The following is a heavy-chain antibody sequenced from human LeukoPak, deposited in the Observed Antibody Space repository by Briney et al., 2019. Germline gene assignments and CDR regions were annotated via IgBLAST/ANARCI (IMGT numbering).Heavy chain of an antibody. CDR1: GYTFGAYT. CDR2: INPRNGDI. J-gene: IGHJ4*02. Sequence: ASVKVSCKASGYTFGAYTVQWVRQAPGQSLEWMGWINPRNGDIKYSQRLQGRVTMTRDTSASTSYMELRSLRSDDTAVYYCARAPNYSGSGSPFWEIWGQGTLVTVSS. V-gene: IGHV1-3*01. D-gene: IGHD3-10*01. CDR3: ARAPNYSGSGSPFWEI.